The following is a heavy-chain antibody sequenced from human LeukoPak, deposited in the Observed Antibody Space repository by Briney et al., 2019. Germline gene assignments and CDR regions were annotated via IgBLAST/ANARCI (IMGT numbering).Heavy chain of an antibody. V-gene: IGHV3-64D*06. CDR3: VKRSTYFFDY. Sequence: PGGSLRLSCSASGFIFSSYTMHWVRQAPGKGLEYVSATSSNGDTTYYADSVKGRFTISRDNSKNTLYLQMSSLRAEDTAVYYCVKRSTYFFDYWGQGTLVTVSS. CDR1: GFIFSSYT. CDR2: TSSNGDTT. J-gene: IGHJ4*02.